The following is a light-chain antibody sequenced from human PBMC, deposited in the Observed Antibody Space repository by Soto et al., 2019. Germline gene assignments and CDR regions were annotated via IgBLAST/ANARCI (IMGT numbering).Light chain of an antibody. CDR2: GAS. Sequence: IVMTQSPATLSVSPGERATLSGRASQSVSSSYLAWYQQKPGPAPRLLIYGASSRATGIPDRFSGSGSGTDFTLTSSRLEPEDFAVYYCQQYGSSPAFGPGTKVDIK. CDR3: QQYGSSPA. CDR1: QSVSSSY. J-gene: IGKJ3*01. V-gene: IGKV3-20*01.